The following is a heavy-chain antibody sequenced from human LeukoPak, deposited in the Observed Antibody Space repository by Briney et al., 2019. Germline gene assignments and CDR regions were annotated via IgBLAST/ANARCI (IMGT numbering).Heavy chain of an antibody. CDR1: GFTFSSYA. CDR2: ISGSGGST. CDR3: AKDWAVAVHKDY. J-gene: IGHJ4*02. D-gene: IGHD6-19*01. Sequence: GRSLRLSCAASGFTFSSYAMSWVRQAPGKGLEWVSAISGSGGSTYYADSVKGRFTISRDNSKNTLYLQMNSLRAEDTAVYYCAKDWAVAVHKDYWGQGTLVTVSS. V-gene: IGHV3-23*01.